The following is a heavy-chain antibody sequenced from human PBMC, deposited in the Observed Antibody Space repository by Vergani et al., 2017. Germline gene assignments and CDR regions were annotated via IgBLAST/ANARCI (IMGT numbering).Heavy chain of an antibody. V-gene: IGHV3-33*01. CDR2: IWYDGSMK. D-gene: IGHD6-13*01. CDR1: GFTFSSYG. J-gene: IGHJ6*03. Sequence: QEQLVESGGGVVQPGTSLRLSCAASGFTFSSYGMHWVRQAPGKGLEWVALIWYDGSMKYYADSVKGRFTISRDNSKNTLYLQMNSLRVEDTAVYYCARTSPGYSSSWYPTMGYYYYMDVWGKGTTVTVSS. CDR3: ARTSPGYSSSWYPTMGYYYYMDV.